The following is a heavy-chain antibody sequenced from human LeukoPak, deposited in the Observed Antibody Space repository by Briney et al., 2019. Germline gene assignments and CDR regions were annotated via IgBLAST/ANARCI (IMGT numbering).Heavy chain of an antibody. D-gene: IGHD3-10*01. CDR3: DRGVRTSDY. Sequence: ASVKVSCKASGYTFTNYPMNWVRQAPGQGLEWMGWINTNTGNPTYAQGFTGRFVFSLDTSVSTAYLQISSLKAEDTAVYYCDRGVRTSDYWGQGTLVTVSS. CDR2: INTNTGNP. CDR1: GYTFTNYP. J-gene: IGHJ4*02. V-gene: IGHV7-4-1*02.